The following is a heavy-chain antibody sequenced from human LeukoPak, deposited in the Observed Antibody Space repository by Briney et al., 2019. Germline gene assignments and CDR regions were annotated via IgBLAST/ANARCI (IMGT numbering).Heavy chain of an antibody. CDR1: GFTFSSYA. CDR3: ARILSPVVTPGSLKY. Sequence: GGSLRLSCAASGFTFSSYAMHWVRQAPGKGLEWVAVISYDGSNKYYADSVKGRFTISRDNSKNTLYLQMNSLRAEDTAVYYCARILSPVVTPGSLKYWGQGTLVTVSS. D-gene: IGHD4-23*01. J-gene: IGHJ4*02. CDR2: ISYDGSNK. V-gene: IGHV3-30-3*01.